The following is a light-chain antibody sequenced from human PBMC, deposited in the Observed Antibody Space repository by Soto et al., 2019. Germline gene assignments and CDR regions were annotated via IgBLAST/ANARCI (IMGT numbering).Light chain of an antibody. V-gene: IGKV3-20*01. Sequence: ENVLTQSPGTLSLSPGERATLSCRASQSVRSNSIAWYQQKPGQAPRLLIYGASTRATAIPDRFSGSGSGTDFTLTISRLEPEDFALYHCQQYGSSPWTFGQGTKVDIK. CDR2: GAS. J-gene: IGKJ1*01. CDR3: QQYGSSPWT. CDR1: QSVRSNS.